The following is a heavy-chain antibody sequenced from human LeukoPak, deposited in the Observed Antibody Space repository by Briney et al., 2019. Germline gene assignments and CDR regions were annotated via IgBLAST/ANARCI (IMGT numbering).Heavy chain of an antibody. CDR2: INHSGST. V-gene: IGHV4-34*01. D-gene: IGHD3-3*01. J-gene: IGHJ4*02. Sequence: SETLSLTCAVYGGSFSGYYWSWIRQPPGKGLEWIGEINHSGSTNYNPSLKSRVTISVDTSKNQFSLKLSSVTAADTAVYYCASSTIFGYYFDYWGQGTLVTVSS. CDR1: GGSFSGYY. CDR3: ASSTIFGYYFDY.